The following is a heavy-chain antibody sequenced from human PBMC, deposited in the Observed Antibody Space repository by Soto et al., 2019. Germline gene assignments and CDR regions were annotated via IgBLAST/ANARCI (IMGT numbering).Heavy chain of an antibody. CDR1: GGTFRSYS. CDR2: IIPIFDIT. D-gene: IGHD3-22*01. J-gene: IGHJ6*02. Sequence: QVQLVQSGAEVKKPGSSVKVSCKASGGTFRSYSISWVRQAPGQGLEWMGGIIPIFDITNYAQKFQGRVTITADESTSTAYMELSSLGSDEPAVYYCARPDEGGYSSNHHYYYALDVWGQGTTVTV. CDR3: ARPDEGGYSSNHHYYYALDV. V-gene: IGHV1-69*01.